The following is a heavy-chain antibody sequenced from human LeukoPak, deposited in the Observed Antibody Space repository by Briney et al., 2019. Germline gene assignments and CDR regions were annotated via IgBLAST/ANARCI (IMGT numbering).Heavy chain of an antibody. V-gene: IGHV3-30-3*01. Sequence: PGRSLRLSCAASGFTFSSYAMHWVRQAPGKGLEWVAVISYDGSNKYYADSVKGRFTISRDNSKNTLYLQMNSLRAEDAAVYYCAKAPWGIAAADYYFDYWGQGTLVTVSS. D-gene: IGHD6-13*01. CDR1: GFTFSSYA. CDR3: AKAPWGIAAADYYFDY. J-gene: IGHJ4*02. CDR2: ISYDGSNK.